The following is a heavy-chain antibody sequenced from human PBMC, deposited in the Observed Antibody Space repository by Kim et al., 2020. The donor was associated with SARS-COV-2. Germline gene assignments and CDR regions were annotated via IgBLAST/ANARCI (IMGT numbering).Heavy chain of an antibody. D-gene: IGHD3-16*01. J-gene: IGHJ3*02. CDR1: GFTFADYG. CDR2: IGWNSGSI. CDR3: AVSLGGFTSLDAFDI. V-gene: IGHV3-9*01. Sequence: GGSLRLSCAASGFTFADYGMNWVRQAPGKGLEWVSGIGWNSGSIGYAASVKGRFTISRDNAKNSLSLQMNSLRPEDTALYYCAVSLGGFTSLDAFDIWG.